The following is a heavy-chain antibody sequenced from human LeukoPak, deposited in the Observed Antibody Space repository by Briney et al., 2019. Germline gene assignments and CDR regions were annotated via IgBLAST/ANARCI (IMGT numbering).Heavy chain of an antibody. V-gene: IGHV1-46*01. J-gene: IGHJ4*02. CDR3: ARDNTAGGPFDY. Sequence: ASVKVSCKASGYTFTSYYIHWVRQAPGQGLEWLGIINPSGGSTGYAQKFQGRVTMTRDTSTSTVYMELSSLRSEDTAMYYCARDNTAGGPFDYWGQGTLVIVSS. CDR2: INPSGGST. D-gene: IGHD6-13*01. CDR1: GYTFTSYY.